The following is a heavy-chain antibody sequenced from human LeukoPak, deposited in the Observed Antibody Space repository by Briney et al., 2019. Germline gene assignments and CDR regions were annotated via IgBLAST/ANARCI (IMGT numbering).Heavy chain of an antibody. J-gene: IGHJ4*02. CDR3: ARDRGDYYYFDY. CDR2: IWYDGSDK. Sequence: GGSLRLACAASGFNFSNYAMSWVRQAPGKGLEWVAFIWYDGSDKFYVESVKGRFTISRDNSKNTLYLQMNSLRAEDTAVYYCARDRGDYYYFDYWGQGTLVTVSS. V-gene: IGHV3-33*08. D-gene: IGHD4-17*01. CDR1: GFNFSNYA.